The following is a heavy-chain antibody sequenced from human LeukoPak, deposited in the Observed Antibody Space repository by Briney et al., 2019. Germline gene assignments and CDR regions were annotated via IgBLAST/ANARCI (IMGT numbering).Heavy chain of an antibody. V-gene: IGHV3-23*01. D-gene: IGHD3-10*02. CDR2: ISGSGGST. CDR1: GFTFSSYG. Sequence: PGGSLRLSCAASGFTFSSYGMSWVRQAPGKGLEWVSAISGSGGSTCYADSVKGRFTISRDNAKNSLYLQMNSLRAEDTAVYYCAELGITMIGGVWGKGTTVTISS. CDR3: AELGITMIGGV. J-gene: IGHJ6*04.